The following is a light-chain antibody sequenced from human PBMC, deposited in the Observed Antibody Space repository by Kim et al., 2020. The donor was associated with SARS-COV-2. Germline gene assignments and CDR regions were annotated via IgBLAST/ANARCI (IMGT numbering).Light chain of an antibody. V-gene: IGLV7-43*01. Sequence: PGGTVTLTCASSTGAVTSGYYPNWFQQKPGQPPRSLIYGTNNKHSWTPARFSGYLLGGKAALTLSGVQPEDEAEYYCLLYYGGAWVFGGGTKVTVL. CDR3: LLYYGGAWV. CDR2: GTN. J-gene: IGLJ3*02. CDR1: TGAVTSGYY.